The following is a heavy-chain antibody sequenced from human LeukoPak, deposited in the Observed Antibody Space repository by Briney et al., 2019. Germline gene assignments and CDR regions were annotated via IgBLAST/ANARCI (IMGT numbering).Heavy chain of an antibody. CDR1: GGTFSSYA. CDR3: ASRLTDGSGYYGMDV. V-gene: IGHV1-69*04. Sequence: GASVKVSCKASGGTFSSYAISWVRQAPGQGLEWMGRIIPILGIANYAQKFQGRVTITADKSTSTAYMELSSLRSEDTAVYYCASRLTDGSGYYGMDVWGQGTTVTVSS. CDR2: IIPILGIA. D-gene: IGHD3-10*01. J-gene: IGHJ6*02.